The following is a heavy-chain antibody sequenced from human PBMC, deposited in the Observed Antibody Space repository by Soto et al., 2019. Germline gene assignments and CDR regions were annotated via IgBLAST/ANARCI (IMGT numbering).Heavy chain of an antibody. CDR1: GFTFSSYA. J-gene: IGHJ6*02. Sequence: VGSLRLSCAASGFTFSSYAMHWVRQAPGKGLEWVAVISYDGSNKYYADSVKGRFTISRDNSKNTLYLQMNSLRAEDTAVYYCARDLQRVRGATWYYYYGMDVWGQGTTVTVSS. D-gene: IGHD3-10*01. V-gene: IGHV3-30-3*01. CDR2: ISYDGSNK. CDR3: ARDLQRVRGATWYYYYGMDV.